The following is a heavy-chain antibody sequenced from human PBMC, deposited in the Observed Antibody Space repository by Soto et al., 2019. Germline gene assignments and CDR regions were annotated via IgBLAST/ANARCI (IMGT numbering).Heavy chain of an antibody. J-gene: IGHJ1*01. Sequence: EVQLLESGGGLVQPGGSLRLSYAASGFTFSSYAMTWVRQAPGKGLEWVSIISGSGGTTYYADSVKGRFTISRDNSKNTLYLQMNSLRADDTAVYYCAKEDSYYDSSGYYLEYFHHWGQGTLVTVSS. V-gene: IGHV3-23*01. CDR2: ISGSGGTT. CDR3: AKEDSYYDSSGYYLEYFHH. D-gene: IGHD3-22*01. CDR1: GFTFSSYA.